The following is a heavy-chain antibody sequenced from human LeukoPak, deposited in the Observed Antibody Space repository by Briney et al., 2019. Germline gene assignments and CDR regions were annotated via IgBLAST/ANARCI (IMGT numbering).Heavy chain of an antibody. CDR2: ISGSGGST. V-gene: IGHV3-23*01. CDR1: GFTFSSYG. J-gene: IGHJ4*02. Sequence: GGSLRLSCAASGFTFSSYGMSWVRQAPGKGLEWVSAISGSGGSTYYADSVKGRFTISRDNSKNTLYLQMNSLRAEDTAVYYCAKDRSTTMVRGVITTGFDYWGQGTLVTVSS. D-gene: IGHD3-10*01. CDR3: AKDRSTTMVRGVITTGFDY.